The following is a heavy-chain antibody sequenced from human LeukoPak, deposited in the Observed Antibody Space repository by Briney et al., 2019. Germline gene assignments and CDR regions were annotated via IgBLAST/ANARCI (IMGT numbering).Heavy chain of an antibody. D-gene: IGHD2-15*01. CDR1: GFTFSSYG. Sequence: LPGGSLRLSCAASGFTFSSYGMHWVRQAPGKGLEWVAVISDDGSNKYYADSVKSRFTISRENSKNTLYLQMNSLRAEDTAVYYCAKDRCSGGRCYFDYWGQGTLVTVSS. CDR3: AKDRCSGGRCYFDY. J-gene: IGHJ4*02. V-gene: IGHV3-30*18. CDR2: ISDDGSNK.